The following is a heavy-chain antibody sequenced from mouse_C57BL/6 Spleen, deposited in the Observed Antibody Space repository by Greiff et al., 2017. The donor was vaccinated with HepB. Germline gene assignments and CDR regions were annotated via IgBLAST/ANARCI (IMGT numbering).Heavy chain of an antibody. J-gene: IGHJ3*01. CDR2: IRNKANGYTT. CDR3: ARSSPYYYGTRAY. D-gene: IGHD1-1*01. V-gene: IGHV7-3*01. Sequence: EVKVVESGGGLVQPGGSLSLSCAASGFTFTDYYMSWVRQPPGKALEWLGFIRNKANGYTTEYSASVKGRFTISRDNSQSILYLQMNALRAEDSATYYCARSSPYYYGTRAYWGQGTLVTVSA. CDR1: GFTFTDYY.